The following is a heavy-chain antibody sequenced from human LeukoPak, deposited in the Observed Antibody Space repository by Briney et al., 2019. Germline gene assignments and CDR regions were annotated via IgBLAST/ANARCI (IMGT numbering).Heavy chain of an antibody. J-gene: IGHJ5*02. D-gene: IGHD4-11*01. CDR2: IYHSGST. CDR3: ARAYSNWFDP. CDR1: GYSISSGYY. V-gene: IGHV4-38-2*01. Sequence: SETLSLTCAVSGYSISSGYYWGWIRQPPGKELEWLGSIYHSGSTYNNPSLKSRVTMSVDTSKSQFSLKLTSVTAADTALYYCARAYSNWFDPWGQGTLVTVSS.